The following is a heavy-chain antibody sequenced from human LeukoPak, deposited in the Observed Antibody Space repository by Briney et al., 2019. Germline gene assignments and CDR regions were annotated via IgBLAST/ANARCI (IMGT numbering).Heavy chain of an antibody. CDR1: GGTFSSYA. V-gene: IGHV1-69*13. D-gene: IGHD6-19*01. CDR2: IIPIFGTA. CDR3: ARDVIAVAGLFDY. Sequence: GASVKVSCKASGGTFSSYAISWVRQAPGQGLEWMGGIIPIFGTANYAQKFQGRVTITADESTSTAYMELSSLRSEDTAVYYCARDVIAVAGLFDYWGQGTLVTVSS. J-gene: IGHJ4*02.